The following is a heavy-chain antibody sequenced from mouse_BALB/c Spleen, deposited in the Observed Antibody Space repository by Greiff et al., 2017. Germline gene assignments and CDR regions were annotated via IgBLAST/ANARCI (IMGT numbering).Heavy chain of an antibody. V-gene: IGHV5-4*02. Sequence: EVKVVESGGGLVKPGGSLKLSCAASGFTFSDYYMYWVRQTPEKRLEWVATISDGGSYTYYPDSVKGRFTISRDNAKNNLYLQMSSLKSEDTAMYYCAREDYRYDDYYAMDYWGQGTSVTVSS. CDR3: AREDYRYDDYYAMDY. CDR2: ISDGGSYT. CDR1: GFTFSDYY. D-gene: IGHD2-14*01. J-gene: IGHJ4*01.